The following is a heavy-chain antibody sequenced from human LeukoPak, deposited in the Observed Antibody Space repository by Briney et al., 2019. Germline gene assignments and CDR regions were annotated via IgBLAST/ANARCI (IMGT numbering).Heavy chain of an antibody. J-gene: IGHJ6*02. V-gene: IGHV3-64*01. CDR1: GFTFSSYA. Sequence: GGSLRLSCAASGFTFSSYAMHWVRQAPGKGLEYVSVISSNGGSTYYANSVKGRFTISRDNSKNTLYLQMGSLRAEDMAVYYCARDHYYYGMDVWGQGTTVTVSS. CDR3: ARDHYYYGMDV. CDR2: ISSNGGST.